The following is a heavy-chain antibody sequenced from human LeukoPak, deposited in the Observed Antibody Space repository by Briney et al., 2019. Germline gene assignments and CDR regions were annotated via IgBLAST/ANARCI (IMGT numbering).Heavy chain of an antibody. V-gene: IGHV4-38-2*01. CDR3: ARRGRGDYGGNRPFDY. CDR2: IYHSGST. J-gene: IGHJ4*02. CDR1: GYSISSGYY. D-gene: IGHD4-23*01. Sequence: SEALSLTCAVSGYSISSGYYWGWIRQPPGKGLEWIGSIYHSGSTYYNPSLKSQVTISVDTSKNQFSLKLSSVTAADTAVYYCARRGRGDYGGNRPFDYWGQGTLVTVSS.